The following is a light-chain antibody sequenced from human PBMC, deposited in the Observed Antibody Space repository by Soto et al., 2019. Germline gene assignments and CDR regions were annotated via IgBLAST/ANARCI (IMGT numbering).Light chain of an antibody. V-gene: IGLV3-21*02. Sequence: SYELAQAPSVSVAPGQTARITCGGDNIGSKSVHWYQQKPDQAPVLVIYDDSDRPSGIPERFSGSNSGTTATLTISRVEAGDEADFYCQVWDPGLDHRGVFGGGTKLTVL. CDR3: QVWDPGLDHRGV. CDR2: DDS. CDR1: NIGSKS. J-gene: IGLJ3*02.